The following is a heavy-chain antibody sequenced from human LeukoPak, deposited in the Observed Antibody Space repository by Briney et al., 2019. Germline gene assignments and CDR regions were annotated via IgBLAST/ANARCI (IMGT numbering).Heavy chain of an antibody. V-gene: IGHV1-24*01. CDR3: ARGGSYYGFETYYFDY. J-gene: IGHJ4*02. CDR2: FDPEDGET. D-gene: IGHD1-26*01. Sequence: GASVKVSCKVSGYTLTELSMHWVRQAPGKGLEWMGGFDPEDGETIYAQKFQGRVTMTEDTSTDAAYMELSSLRSEDTAVYYCARGGSYYGFETYYFDYWGQGTLVTVSS. CDR1: GYTLTELS.